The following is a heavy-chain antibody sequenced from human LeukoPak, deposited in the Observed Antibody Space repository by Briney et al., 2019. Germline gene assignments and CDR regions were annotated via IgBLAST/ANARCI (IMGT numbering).Heavy chain of an antibody. CDR1: GFTFSSYA. CDR3: AKDRSGSYPGDFDY. Sequence: GGSLRLSCAASGFTFSSYAMSWVRQAPGKGLEWVSTISGSGGTTYYADSVKGRFTISRDSSKNTLSLQMNSLRAEDTAVYYCAKDRSGSYPGDFDYWGQGTLVTVSS. V-gene: IGHV3-23*01. D-gene: IGHD1-26*01. J-gene: IGHJ4*02. CDR2: ISGSGGTT.